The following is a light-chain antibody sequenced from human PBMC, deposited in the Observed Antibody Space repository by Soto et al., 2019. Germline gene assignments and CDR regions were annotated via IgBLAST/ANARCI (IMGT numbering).Light chain of an antibody. CDR3: QKYSSVPV. CDR1: QGIRNF. V-gene: IGKV1-27*01. Sequence: DIQMTQSPTSLSASVGDRVTITCRASQGIRNFVAWYQQKPGKAPTLLIYAASTLQSGVPSRFSGSGSGPDFTLPLHSLQPDDIATYSCQKYSSVPVFGPGTKVEIK. J-gene: IGKJ3*01. CDR2: AAS.